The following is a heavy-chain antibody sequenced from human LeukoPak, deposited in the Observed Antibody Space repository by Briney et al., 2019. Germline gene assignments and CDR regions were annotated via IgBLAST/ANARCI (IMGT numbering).Heavy chain of an antibody. CDR1: GYTFTNYG. Sequence: SVKVSCKASGYTFTNYGISWVRQAPGQGLEWMGGIIPIFGTANYAQKFQGRVTITADESTSTAYMELSSLRSEDTAVYYCARDDNQGYCSGGSCYSSLSQYGMDVWGKGTTVTVSS. J-gene: IGHJ6*04. D-gene: IGHD2-15*01. CDR2: IIPIFGTA. V-gene: IGHV1-69*13. CDR3: ARDDNQGYCSGGSCYSSLSQYGMDV.